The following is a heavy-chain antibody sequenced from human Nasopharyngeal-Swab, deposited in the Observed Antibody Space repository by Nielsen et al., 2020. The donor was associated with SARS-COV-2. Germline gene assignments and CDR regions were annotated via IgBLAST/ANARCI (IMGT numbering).Heavy chain of an antibody. V-gene: IGHV3-53*04. D-gene: IGHD6-19*01. Sequence: VRQMPGKGLEWVSVIYSGGSTYYADSVKGRFTISRHNSKNTLYLQMNSLRAEDTAVYYCARDESSSGWYAFDCWGQGTLVTVSS. CDR3: ARDESSSGWYAFDC. J-gene: IGHJ4*02. CDR2: IYSGGST.